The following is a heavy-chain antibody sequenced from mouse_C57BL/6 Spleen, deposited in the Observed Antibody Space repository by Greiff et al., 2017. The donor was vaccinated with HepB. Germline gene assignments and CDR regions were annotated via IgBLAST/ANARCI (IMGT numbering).Heavy chain of an antibody. CDR1: GYTFTSYG. CDR2: IYPRSGNT. J-gene: IGHJ3*01. V-gene: IGHV1-81*01. Sequence: QVQLKQSGAELARPGASVKLSCKASGYTFTSYGISWVKQRTGQGLEWIGEIYPRSGNTYYNEKFKGKATLTADKSSSTAYMELRSLTSEDSAVYFCAREETTVVAPFAYWGQGTLVTVSA. D-gene: IGHD1-1*01. CDR3: AREETTVVAPFAY.